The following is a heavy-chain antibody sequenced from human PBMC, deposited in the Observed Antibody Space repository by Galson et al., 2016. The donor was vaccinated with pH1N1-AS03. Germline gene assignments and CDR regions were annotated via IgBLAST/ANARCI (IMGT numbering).Heavy chain of an antibody. CDR1: GFTFGSYS. V-gene: IGHV3-21*01. CDR3: ARDDFNNSGRSL. D-gene: IGHD6-19*01. Sequence: SLRLSCAASGFTFGSYSMNWVRQAPGKGLEWVSSISSSGGYIYYSDSVKGRFTISRDNARNSLYLEMNSLRAEDTAVYYCARDDFNNSGRSLRGQGTLVTVSS. CDR2: ISSSGGYI. J-gene: IGHJ4*02.